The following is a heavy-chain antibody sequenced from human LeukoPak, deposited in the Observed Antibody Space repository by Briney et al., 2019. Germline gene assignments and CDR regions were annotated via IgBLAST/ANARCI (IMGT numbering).Heavy chain of an antibody. CDR3: ARDHHSSGYYYFDY. D-gene: IGHD3-22*01. CDR2: IKRDGSQK. J-gene: IGHJ4*02. V-gene: IGHV3-7*03. CDR1: GFSFSSNW. Sequence: GGSLRLSCAAPGFSFSSNWMGWVRQAPGKGLEWVAHIKRDGSQKYYLDSVKGRFTISRDNAKNSLYLQMNSLRVEDTAVYYCARDHHSSGYYYFDYWGQGTLVTVSS.